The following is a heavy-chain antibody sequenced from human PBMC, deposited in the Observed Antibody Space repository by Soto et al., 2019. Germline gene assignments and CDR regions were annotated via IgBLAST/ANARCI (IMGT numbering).Heavy chain of an antibody. J-gene: IGHJ3*02. Sequence: GGSLRLSCAASGFTFSSYAMSWVRQAPGKGLEWVSAISGSGGSTYYADSVKGRFTISGDNSKNTLYLQMNSLRAEDTAVYYCAKDGGYYGSGSYYSGGWAFDIWGQGTMVTVSS. CDR3: AKDGGYYGSGSYYSGGWAFDI. V-gene: IGHV3-23*01. CDR1: GFTFSSYA. D-gene: IGHD3-10*01. CDR2: ISGSGGST.